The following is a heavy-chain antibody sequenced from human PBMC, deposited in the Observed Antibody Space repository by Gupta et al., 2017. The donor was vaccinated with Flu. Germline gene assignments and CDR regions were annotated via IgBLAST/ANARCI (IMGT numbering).Heavy chain of an antibody. Sequence: EVQLVESGGGLVKPGGSLRLSCAASGFTFSSYSMNWVRQAPGRGLEWVSSISSSSSYIYYADSVRGRFTISRDNAKNSLYLQMNSLRAEDTAVYYCARAWDVHQGYFDYWGQGTLVTVSS. CDR2: ISSSSSYI. CDR1: GFTFSSYS. D-gene: IGHD1-1*01. CDR3: ARAWDVHQGYFDY. J-gene: IGHJ4*02. V-gene: IGHV3-21*01.